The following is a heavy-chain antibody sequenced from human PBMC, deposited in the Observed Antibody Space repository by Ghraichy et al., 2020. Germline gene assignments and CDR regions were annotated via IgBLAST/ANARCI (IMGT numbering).Heavy chain of an antibody. J-gene: IGHJ6*02. D-gene: IGHD3-10*01. CDR3: GRGSTMVRGVSPTGYYGMDV. Sequence: ASVKVSCKASGYTFTSYDINWVRQATGQGLEWMGWMNPNSGNTVYAQNFQGRVTMTRNTSISTAYMELSSLRSDDTAVYYCGRGSTMVRGVSPTGYYGMDVWGQGTTVTVSS. V-gene: IGHV1-8*01. CDR1: GYTFTSYD. CDR2: MNPNSGNT.